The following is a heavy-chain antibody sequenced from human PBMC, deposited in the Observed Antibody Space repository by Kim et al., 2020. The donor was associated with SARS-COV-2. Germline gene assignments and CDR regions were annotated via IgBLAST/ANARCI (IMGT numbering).Heavy chain of an antibody. V-gene: IGHV3-73*01. D-gene: IGHD4-17*01. CDR2: IRSKANSYAT. CDR1: GFTFSGSA. CDR3: TRHTADYGDYLFDY. Sequence: GGSLRLSCAASGFTFSGSAMHWVRQASGKGLEWVGRIRSKANSYATAYAASVKGRFTISSDDSKNTAYLQMNSLKTEDTAVYYCTRHTADYGDYLFDYWGQGTLVTVSS. J-gene: IGHJ4*02.